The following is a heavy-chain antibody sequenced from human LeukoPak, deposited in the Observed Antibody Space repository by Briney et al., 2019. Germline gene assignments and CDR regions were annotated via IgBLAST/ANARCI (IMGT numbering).Heavy chain of an antibody. CDR3: AKGRSSIAGWLDP. J-gene: IGHJ5*02. CDR2: VWYDGNNK. Sequence: GGSLRLSCAASGFTFSNFGLHWVRQAPGKGLEWVAIVWYDGNNKYYADSVKGRFTIYRYNSKNTVHLQRNSLRAEDTALYYCAKGRSSIAGWLDPWGQGTLVTVSS. D-gene: IGHD6-6*01. V-gene: IGHV3-33*06. CDR1: GFTFSNFG.